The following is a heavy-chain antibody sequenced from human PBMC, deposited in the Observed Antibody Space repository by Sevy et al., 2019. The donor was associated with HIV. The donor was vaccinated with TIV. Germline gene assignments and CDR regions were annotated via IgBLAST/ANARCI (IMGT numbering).Heavy chain of an antibody. CDR3: ASGIRDH. CDR1: GFNFSDYG. D-gene: IGHD1-26*01. Sequence: GPLRLSCVGSGFNFSDYGMHWVRQAPGKGLEWLAVIWYDGSNKYNEDSVKGRFTISRDKSKNTAYLQMNNLRVEDSAVYYCASGIRDHWGQGALVTVSS. J-gene: IGHJ4*02. V-gene: IGHV3-33*08. CDR2: IWYDGSNK.